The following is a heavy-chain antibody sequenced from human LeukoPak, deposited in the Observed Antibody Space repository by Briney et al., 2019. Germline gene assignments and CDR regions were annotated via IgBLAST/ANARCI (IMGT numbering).Heavy chain of an antibody. CDR1: GFTFSTYG. CDR3: AKDLYDCSGGSCYSSAFDY. Sequence: GGSLRLSCAASGFTFSTYGMRWVRQAPGKGLEWVAVIWYGGSNTYYADSVKGRFTISRDNSKNTLFLQMNSLRAEDTAVYYCAKDLYDCSGGSCYSSAFDYWGQGTLVTVSS. J-gene: IGHJ4*02. D-gene: IGHD2-15*01. CDR2: IWYGGSNT. V-gene: IGHV3-33*06.